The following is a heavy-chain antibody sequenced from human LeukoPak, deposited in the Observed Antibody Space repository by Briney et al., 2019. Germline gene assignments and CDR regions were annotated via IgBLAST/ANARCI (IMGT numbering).Heavy chain of an antibody. V-gene: IGHV3-15*01. J-gene: IGHJ4*02. CDR2: IKSKTDGGTT. CDR1: GFTFSGYG. CDR3: AANTYKYV. D-gene: IGHD5-24*01. Sequence: GGSLRLSCAASGFTFSGYGMHWVRQAPGKGLEWVGRIKSKTDGGTTDYAAPVKGRFTISRDDSKNTLYLQMNSLKTEDTAVYYCAANTYKYVWGQGTLVTVSS.